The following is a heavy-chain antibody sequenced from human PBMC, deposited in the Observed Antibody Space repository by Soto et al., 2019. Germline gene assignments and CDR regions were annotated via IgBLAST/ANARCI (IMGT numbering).Heavy chain of an antibody. V-gene: IGHV3-7*01. CDR2: IKQDGSEK. J-gene: IGHJ3*02. CDR1: GFTFSSYW. Sequence: GGSLRLSCAASGFTFSSYWMSWVRQAPGKGLEWVANIKQDGSEKYYVDSVKGRFTISRDNAKNSLYLQMNSLRAEDTAVYYCARDPIAVAASDAFDIWGQGTMVTVSS. D-gene: IGHD6-19*01. CDR3: ARDPIAVAASDAFDI.